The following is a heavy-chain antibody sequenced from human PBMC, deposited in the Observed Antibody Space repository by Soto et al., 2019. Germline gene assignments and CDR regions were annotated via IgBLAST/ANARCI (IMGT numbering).Heavy chain of an antibody. Sequence: QVQLVQSGAEVKKPGSSVKVSCKAPGGTFNNYAISWVRQAPGQGLEWMGGIVPMFGKANYAQRFQGRVTNTGDEFTSTAYMEVSSLRLEDTAVYYCARDTGASGTYGGDMDVWGQGATVTVSS. D-gene: IGHD1-26*01. J-gene: IGHJ6*02. CDR1: GGTFNNYA. V-gene: IGHV1-69*01. CDR3: ARDTGASGTYGGDMDV. CDR2: IVPMFGKA.